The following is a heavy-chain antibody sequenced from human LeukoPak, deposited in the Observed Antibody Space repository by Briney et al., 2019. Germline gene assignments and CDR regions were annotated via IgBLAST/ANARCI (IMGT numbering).Heavy chain of an antibody. CDR3: ARDPSSSWYNWFDP. J-gene: IGHJ5*02. V-gene: IGHV3-30*02. CDR1: GFTFSSYG. D-gene: IGHD6-13*01. CDR2: IRYDGNNK. Sequence: GGSLRLSCAASGFTFSSYGMHWVRQAPGKGLEWVAFIRYDGNNKYYVDSVKGRFTISRNNSKNTLYLQMNSLRAEDTAVYYCARDPSSSWYNWFDPWGQGTLVTVSS.